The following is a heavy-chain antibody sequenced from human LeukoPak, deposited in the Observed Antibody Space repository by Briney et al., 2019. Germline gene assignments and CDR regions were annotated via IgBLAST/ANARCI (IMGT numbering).Heavy chain of an antibody. J-gene: IGHJ3*02. CDR1: GFTFSSYS. V-gene: IGHV3-21*01. CDR2: ISSSSYI. Sequence: PGGSLRLSCAASGFTFSSYSMNWVRQAPGKGLEWVSSISSSSYIYYADSVKGRFTISRDNAKNSLYLQMNSLRAEDTAVYYCARGKRITMIVDAFDIWGQGTMVTVSS. CDR3: ARGKRITMIVDAFDI. D-gene: IGHD3-22*01.